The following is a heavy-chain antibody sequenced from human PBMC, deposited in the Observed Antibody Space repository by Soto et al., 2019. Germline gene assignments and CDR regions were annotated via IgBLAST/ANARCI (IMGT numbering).Heavy chain of an antibody. J-gene: IGHJ4*02. D-gene: IGHD2-15*01. CDR2: ISSSSSYI. CDR1: GFTFSSYS. CDR3: ARDILSIVSGGSCYFD. Sequence: GGSLRLYCAASGFTFSSYSMNWVRQAPGKGLEWVSSISSSSSYIYYADSVKGRFTISRDNAKNSLYLQMNSLRAEDTAVYYCARDILSIVSGGSCYFDWGQGTLVTVSS. V-gene: IGHV3-21*01.